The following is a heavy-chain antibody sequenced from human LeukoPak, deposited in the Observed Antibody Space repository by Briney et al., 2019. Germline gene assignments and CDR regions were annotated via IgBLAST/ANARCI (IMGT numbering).Heavy chain of an antibody. CDR1: GYTFSSYD. Sequence: ASVKVSCKASGYTFSSYDLNWVRQAPGQGLEWMGWMNPKSGNTVYAQKFQGRVTMTRDTSISTAYMELSSLRSEDTAVYYCARVPSGGDKFDPWGQGTLVTVSS. CDR2: MNPKSGNT. CDR3: ARVPSGGDKFDP. D-gene: IGHD4-17*01. V-gene: IGHV1-8*01. J-gene: IGHJ5*02.